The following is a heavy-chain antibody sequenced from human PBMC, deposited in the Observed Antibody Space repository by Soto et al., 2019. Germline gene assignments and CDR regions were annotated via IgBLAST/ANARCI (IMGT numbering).Heavy chain of an antibody. CDR1: GYTFTSYA. V-gene: IGHV1-3*01. Sequence: VASVKVSCKASGYTFTSYAMHWVRQAPGQRLEWMGWINAGNGNTKYSQKFQGRVTITRDTSASTAYMELSSLRSEDTAVYYCAREGPRWGYDFWSGYSPEYFQHWGRGTLVTVSS. D-gene: IGHD3-3*01. CDR3: AREGPRWGYDFWSGYSPEYFQH. CDR2: INAGNGNT. J-gene: IGHJ1*01.